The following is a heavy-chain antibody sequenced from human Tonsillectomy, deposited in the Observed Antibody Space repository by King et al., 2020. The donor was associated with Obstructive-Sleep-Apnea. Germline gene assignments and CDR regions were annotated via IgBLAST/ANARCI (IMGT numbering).Heavy chain of an antibody. D-gene: IGHD6-13*01. CDR3: ASPGIAAADPPEGFDY. CDR2: IYPGDSET. CDR1: GYSFTSYW. Sequence: VQLVESGAEVKKPGESLKISCKGSGYSFTSYWIGWVRQMPGQGLEWMWIIYPGDSETSYSPSFQGQVPISADKSIHTAYLQWGSLKASDTAMYYCASPGIAAADPPEGFDYWGQGTLVTVSS. V-gene: IGHV5-51*01. J-gene: IGHJ4*02.